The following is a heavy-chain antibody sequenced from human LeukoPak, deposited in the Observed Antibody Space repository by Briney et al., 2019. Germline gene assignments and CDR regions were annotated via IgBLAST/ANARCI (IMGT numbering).Heavy chain of an antibody. CDR3: ARDSSSWGGWFDP. Sequence: SETLSLTCTVSGGSISSYYWSWIRQPPGKGLEWIGYINYSGNTDYNPSLRGRVTISVDTSKNQFSLKLRSVTAADTAVYYCARDSSSWGGWFDPWGQGTLVTVSA. CDR2: INYSGNT. J-gene: IGHJ5*02. D-gene: IGHD6-13*01. CDR1: GGSISSYY. V-gene: IGHV4-59*01.